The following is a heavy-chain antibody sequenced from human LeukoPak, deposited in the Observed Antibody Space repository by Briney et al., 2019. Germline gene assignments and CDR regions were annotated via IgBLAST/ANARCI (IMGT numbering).Heavy chain of an antibody. D-gene: IGHD5-12*01. CDR1: GLNFSDAW. CDR3: TWMATISTVDY. CDR2: IRNDRIT. Sequence: GGSLRLSCVLSGLNFSDAWMSWVRQAPGKGLEWVGRIRNDRITDYAAPVQGRFSISRDNSKNTFYLQMNSLRTEDTGMYFCTWMATISTVDYWGQGTLVTVSS. J-gene: IGHJ4*02. V-gene: IGHV3-15*01.